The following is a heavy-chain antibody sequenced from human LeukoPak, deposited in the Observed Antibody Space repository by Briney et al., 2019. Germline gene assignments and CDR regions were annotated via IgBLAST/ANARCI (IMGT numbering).Heavy chain of an antibody. V-gene: IGHV4-38-2*02. D-gene: IGHD5-18*01. J-gene: IGHJ4*02. CDR2: IYHSGST. Sequence: PSETLSLTCTVSGYSISSGYYWGWIRQPPGKGLEWIGSIYHSGSTYYNPSLKSRLTISADTSKNQFSLKLSSVTAADTAVYYCARDSSPRIQLWSHFDYWGQGTLVTVSS. CDR1: GYSISSGYY. CDR3: ARDSSPRIQLWSHFDY.